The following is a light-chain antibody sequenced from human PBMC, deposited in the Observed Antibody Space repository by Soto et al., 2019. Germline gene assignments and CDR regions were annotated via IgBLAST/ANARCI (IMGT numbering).Light chain of an antibody. V-gene: IGKV1-33*01. Sequence: DIQMTQSPSSLSASVGDRVTITCQASQDISNYLNWYQQKPGKAPKLLIYDASNLETGVPSRFSGSGSGTDFTFTISSLQPEDIATYYCQQYDSLVLALTFGGGTKVEIK. CDR1: QDISNY. J-gene: IGKJ4*01. CDR2: DAS. CDR3: QQYDSLVLALT.